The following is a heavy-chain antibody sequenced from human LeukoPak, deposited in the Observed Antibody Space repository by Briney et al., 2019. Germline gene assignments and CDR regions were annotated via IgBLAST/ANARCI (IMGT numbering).Heavy chain of an antibody. V-gene: IGHV4-38-2*02. CDR1: EYSISSGYY. CDR2: IFHTGST. Sequence: PSETLSLTCSVSEYSISSGYYWGWIRQSPGTGLEWIGMIFHTGSTYYTSSLKSRVTISVDTSKNQFSLRLSSMTAADTAIYYCARLSLVYDPYYFDYWGQGILVTVSS. D-gene: IGHD5/OR15-5a*01. CDR3: ARLSLVYDPYYFDY. J-gene: IGHJ4*02.